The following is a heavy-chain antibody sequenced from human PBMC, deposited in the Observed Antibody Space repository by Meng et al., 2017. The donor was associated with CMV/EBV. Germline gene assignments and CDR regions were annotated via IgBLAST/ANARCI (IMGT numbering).Heavy chain of an antibody. Sequence: GGPLRLSCAASGFTVSSNYMSWVRQAPGKGLEWVSVIYSGGSTYYADSVKGRFTISRDNSKNTLYLQMNSLRAEDTAVYYCARDVGTHDYDFWSGPWQSYGMDVWGQGTTVTVSS. D-gene: IGHD3-3*01. V-gene: IGHV3-66*02. CDR1: GFTVSSNY. CDR3: ARDVGTHDYDFWSGPWQSYGMDV. CDR2: IYSGGST. J-gene: IGHJ6*02.